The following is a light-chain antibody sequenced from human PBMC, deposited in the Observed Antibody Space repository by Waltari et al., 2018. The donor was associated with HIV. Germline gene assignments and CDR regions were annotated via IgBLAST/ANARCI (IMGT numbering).Light chain of an antibody. CDR1: SSDIGYFDY. Sequence: QSALTQPRSVSGSPGQSVTISCTGTSSDIGYFDYVAWYQQYPGQAPKVIIYEVNQRPSVVPARFTGSKSGITASLTISGLQGDDEADYYCCSYAGSYTYVFGTGTKVNVL. J-gene: IGLJ1*01. CDR3: CSYAGSYTYV. V-gene: IGLV2-11*01. CDR2: EVN.